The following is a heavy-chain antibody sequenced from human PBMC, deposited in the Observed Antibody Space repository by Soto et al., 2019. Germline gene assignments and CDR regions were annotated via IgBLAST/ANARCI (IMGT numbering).Heavy chain of an antibody. J-gene: IGHJ4*02. CDR1: GFTFSSYG. D-gene: IGHD2-15*01. CDR3: AVPVVGDYFDY. Sequence: PGGSLRLSCAASGFTFSSYGMHWVRQAPGKGLEWVAVIWYDGSNKYYADSVKGRFTISRDNSKNTLYLQMNSLRAEDTAVYYCAVPVVGDYFDYWGQGTLVTVSS. CDR2: IWYDGSNK. V-gene: IGHV3-33*01.